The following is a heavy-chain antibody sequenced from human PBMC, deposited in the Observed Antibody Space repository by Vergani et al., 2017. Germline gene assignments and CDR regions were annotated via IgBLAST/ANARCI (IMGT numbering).Heavy chain of an antibody. CDR1: GGSISSSSYY. V-gene: IGHV4-39*07. D-gene: IGHD4-17*01. CDR3: ASGDETVTYGYFDY. CDR2: IYYSGST. Sequence: QLQLQESGPGLVKPSETLSLTCTVSGGSISSSSYYWGWIRQPPGKGLEWIGSIYYSGSTYYNPSLKSRVTISVDTSKNQFSLKLSSVTAADTAVYYCASGDETVTYGYFDYWGQGTLVTVSS. J-gene: IGHJ4*02.